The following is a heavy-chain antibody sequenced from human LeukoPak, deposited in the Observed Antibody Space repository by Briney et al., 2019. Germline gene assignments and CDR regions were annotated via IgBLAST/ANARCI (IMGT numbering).Heavy chain of an antibody. J-gene: IGHJ4*02. Sequence: GGSLRLSCAASGFTFSSYGMHWVRQAPGKGLEWVAVIWYDGSNKYYADSVKGGFTISRDDSKNTLYLQMNSLRAEDTAVYYCARDRGVVVPAAIGYWGQGTLVTVSS. CDR1: GFTFSSYG. CDR2: IWYDGSNK. D-gene: IGHD2-2*02. V-gene: IGHV3-33*01. CDR3: ARDRGVVVPAAIGY.